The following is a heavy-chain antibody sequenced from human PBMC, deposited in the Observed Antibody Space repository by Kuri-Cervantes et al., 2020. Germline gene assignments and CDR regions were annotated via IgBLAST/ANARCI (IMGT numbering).Heavy chain of an antibody. V-gene: IGHV3-30*03. CDR3: ARGRWQQLVPPFGY. CDR1: GFTFSSYA. Sequence: GGSLRLSCAASGFTFSSYAMHWVRQAPGKGLEWVAVISYDGNDKYSTDSVKGRFTISRDNSKNTLYLQMNSLRAEDTAVYYCARGRWQQLVPPFGYWGQGTLVTVSS. J-gene: IGHJ4*02. CDR2: ISYDGNDK. D-gene: IGHD6-13*01.